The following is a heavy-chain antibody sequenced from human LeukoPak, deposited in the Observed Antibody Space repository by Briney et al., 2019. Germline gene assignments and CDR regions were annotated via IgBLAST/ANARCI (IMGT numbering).Heavy chain of an antibody. V-gene: IGHV3-7*04. D-gene: IGHD5-18*01. Sequence: PGGTLRLSCAVSGFTFSNFWMTWVRQVPGKGLQWVANINPDGTDEYYVDSVKGRFTISRDNEKNSLYLQMNSLRVEDTAVYYCARDRGGLPYWGQGTLVTIS. CDR2: INPDGTDE. CDR1: GFTFSNFW. J-gene: IGHJ4*02. CDR3: ARDRGGLPY.